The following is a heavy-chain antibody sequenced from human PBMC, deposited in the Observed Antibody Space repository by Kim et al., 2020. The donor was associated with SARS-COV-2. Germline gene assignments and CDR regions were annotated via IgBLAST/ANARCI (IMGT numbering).Heavy chain of an antibody. CDR1: GYTFTGYY. D-gene: IGHD3-3*01. J-gene: IGHJ4*02. Sequence: ASVKVSCKASGYTFTGYYMHWVRQAPGQGLEWMGRINPNSGGTNYAQKFQGRVTMTRDTSISTAYMELSRLRSDDTAVYYCAREIETDFWSGYYTGGHFDYWGQGTLFTVSS. CDR2: INPNSGGT. CDR3: AREIETDFWSGYYTGGHFDY. V-gene: IGHV1-2*06.